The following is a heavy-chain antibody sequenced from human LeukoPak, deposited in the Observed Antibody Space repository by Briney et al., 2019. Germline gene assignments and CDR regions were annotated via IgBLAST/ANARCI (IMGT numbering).Heavy chain of an antibody. CDR1: GYTFAYYW. J-gene: IGHJ6*03. CDR2: IYPGDSDT. V-gene: IGHV5-51*01. D-gene: IGHD1-7*01. Sequence: GESLKISCKSSGYTFAYYWIGWVRQMPGKGLEWMGIIYPGDSDTRYSPSFQGQVTISVDKSTSTAYLQWSSLEASDTAIYHCMRQRLGLAGTPDSYYYYYMDVWGKGTTVTISS. CDR3: MRQRLGLAGTPDSYYYYYMDV.